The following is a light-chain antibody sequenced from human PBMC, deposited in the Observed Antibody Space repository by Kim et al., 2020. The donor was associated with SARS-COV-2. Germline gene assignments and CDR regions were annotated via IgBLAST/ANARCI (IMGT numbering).Light chain of an antibody. CDR1: QDISNY. CDR2: AAS. J-gene: IGKJ1*01. Sequence: ASVGDRVTITCRASQDISNYLARFQLKPGKAPRLLIYAASALQPGVPSRFSGSGSGTDFTLTVTSLQPEDVATYYCQKCDSAPWTFGQGTKVDIK. CDR3: QKCDSAPWT. V-gene: IGKV1-27*01.